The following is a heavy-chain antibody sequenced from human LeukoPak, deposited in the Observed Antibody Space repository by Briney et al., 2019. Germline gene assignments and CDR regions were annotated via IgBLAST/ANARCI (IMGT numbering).Heavy chain of an antibody. V-gene: IGHV3-23*01. D-gene: IGHD4-17*01. CDR2: ISGSGGST. CDR3: AKEPSLRSGWYFDL. Sequence: GGSLRLSCAASGFTFSSYGMHWVRQAPGKGLEWVSAISGSGGSTYYADSVKGRFTISRDNSKNTLYLQMDSLRAEDTAVYYCAKEPSLRSGWYFDLWGRGTLVTVSS. CDR1: GFTFSSYG. J-gene: IGHJ2*01.